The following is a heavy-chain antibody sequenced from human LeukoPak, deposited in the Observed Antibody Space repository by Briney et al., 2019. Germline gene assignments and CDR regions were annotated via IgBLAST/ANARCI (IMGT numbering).Heavy chain of an antibody. CDR1: GGSFSGYY. CDR3: ARVGRGLGSGSYKVGYYYYYMDV. J-gene: IGHJ6*03. Sequence: PSETLSLTCAVYGGSFSGYYWSWIRQPPGKGLEWIGEINHSGSTNYNPSLKSRVTISIDTSKNQFSLKLSSVTAADTAVYYCARVGRGLGSGSYKVGYYYYYMDVWGKGTTVTVSS. D-gene: IGHD3-10*01. CDR2: INHSGST. V-gene: IGHV4-34*01.